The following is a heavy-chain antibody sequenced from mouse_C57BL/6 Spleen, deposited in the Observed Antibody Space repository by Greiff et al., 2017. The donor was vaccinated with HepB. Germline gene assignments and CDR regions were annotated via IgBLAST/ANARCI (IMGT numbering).Heavy chain of an antibody. V-gene: IGHV1-59*01. CDR1: GYTFTSYW. CDR3: ARSGYYGSSYGFDY. J-gene: IGHJ2*01. CDR2: IDPSDSYT. Sequence: VQLQQPGAELVRPGTSVKLSCKASGYTFTSYWMHWVKQRPGQGLEWIGVIDPSDSYTNYNQKFKGKATLTVDTSSSTAYMQLSSLTSEDSAVYYCARSGYYGSSYGFDYWGQGTTLTVSS. D-gene: IGHD1-1*01.